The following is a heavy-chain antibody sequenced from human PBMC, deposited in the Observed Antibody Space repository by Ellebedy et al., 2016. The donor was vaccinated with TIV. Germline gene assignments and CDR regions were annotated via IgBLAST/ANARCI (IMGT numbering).Heavy chain of an antibody. D-gene: IGHD3-22*01. CDR3: ARGMYYSDSSGYSAYLDL. V-gene: IGHV1/OR15-3*02. CDR2: INAGNGNT. Sequence: ASVKVSCKASGYTFTDYYLHWVRQAPGQGLEWMGWINAGNGNTKYSQKFQDRVIITRDTSASTAYMELSSLRFEDRAVYYCARGMYYSDSSGYSAYLDLWGRGTLVTVSS. CDR1: GYTFTDYY. J-gene: IGHJ2*01.